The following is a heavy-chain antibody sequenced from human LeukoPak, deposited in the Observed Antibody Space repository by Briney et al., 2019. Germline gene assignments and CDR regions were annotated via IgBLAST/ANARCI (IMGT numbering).Heavy chain of an antibody. CDR3: AKDRYYDLNYFDS. CDR2: ISYDGSNK. V-gene: IGHV3-30-3*01. Sequence: GGSLRLSCAASGFTFSSYAMHWVRQAPGKGLEWVAVISYDGSNKYYANSVKGRFTISRDNSKNTLYLQMNSLRAEDTAVYYCAKDRYYDLNYFDSWGQGTLVTVSS. J-gene: IGHJ4*02. CDR1: GFTFSSYA. D-gene: IGHD1-26*01.